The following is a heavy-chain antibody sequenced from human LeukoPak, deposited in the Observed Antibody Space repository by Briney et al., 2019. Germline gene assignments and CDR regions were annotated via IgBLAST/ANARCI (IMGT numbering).Heavy chain of an antibody. Sequence: SETLSLTCTVSGGSINGYYWSWIRQPAGKGLEWIGRIYTSGSTNYNPSLKSRVTISVDTSKNQFSLKPSSVTAADTAVYYCARTYYDILTGENDAFDIWGQGTMVTVSS. V-gene: IGHV4-4*07. CDR2: IYTSGST. D-gene: IGHD3-9*01. CDR3: ARTYYDILTGENDAFDI. CDR1: GGSINGYY. J-gene: IGHJ3*02.